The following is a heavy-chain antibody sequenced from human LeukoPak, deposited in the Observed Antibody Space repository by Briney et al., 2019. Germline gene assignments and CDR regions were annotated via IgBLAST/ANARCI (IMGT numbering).Heavy chain of an antibody. V-gene: IGHV1-69*06. D-gene: IGHD3-16*02. J-gene: IGHJ4*02. Sequence: GASVKVSCKASGGTFSSYAISWVRQAPGQGLEWMGGIIPIFGTANYAQKFQGRVTITADKSTSTAYMELSSLRSEDMAVYYCARGDDYVWGSYRPMGDYWGQGTLVTVSS. CDR3: ARGDDYVWGSYRPMGDY. CDR2: IIPIFGTA. CDR1: GGTFSSYA.